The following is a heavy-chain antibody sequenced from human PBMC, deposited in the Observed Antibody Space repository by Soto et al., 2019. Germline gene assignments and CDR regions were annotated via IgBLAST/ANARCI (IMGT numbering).Heavy chain of an antibody. CDR1: GFTFSSYA. V-gene: IGHV3-23*01. D-gene: IGHD2-8*01. CDR2: ISGSGGST. J-gene: IGHJ5*02. Sequence: GGSLRLSCSASGFTFSSYAMSWVRQAPGKGLEWVSAISGSGGSTYYADSVKGRFTISRDNSKNTLYLQMNSLRAEDTAVYYCAKDRGTVLMVYAKQINWFDPWGQGTLVTVSS. CDR3: AKDRGTVLMVYAKQINWFDP.